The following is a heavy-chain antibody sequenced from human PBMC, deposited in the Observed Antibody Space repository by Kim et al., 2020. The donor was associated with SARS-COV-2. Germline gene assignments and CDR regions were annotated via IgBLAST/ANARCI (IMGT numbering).Heavy chain of an antibody. Sequence: ASVKVSCKASGYPFTSYGISWVRQAPGQGLEWMGWISAYNGNTNYAQKLQGRVTMTTDTSTSTAYMELRSLRSDDTAVYYCVRDPYYYGSGVNWFDPWGQGTLVTVSS. CDR3: VRDPYYYGSGVNWFDP. CDR2: ISAYNGNT. D-gene: IGHD3-10*01. CDR1: GYPFTSYG. J-gene: IGHJ5*02. V-gene: IGHV1-18*04.